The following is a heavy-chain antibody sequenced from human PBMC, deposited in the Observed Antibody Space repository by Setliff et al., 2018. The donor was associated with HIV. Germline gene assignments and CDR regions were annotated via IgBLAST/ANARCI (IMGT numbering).Heavy chain of an antibody. Sequence: GGSLRLSCTGSGFTFGDYSMHWVRQAPGKGLEWVSGIHWNSGTKGYADSVKGRFIISRDNAKNFVYLQVNSLRAEDTAVYYCAKGQYSDHPHWYDPWGQGTVVTVSS. D-gene: IGHD4-4*01. CDR1: GFTFGDYS. CDR2: IHWNSGTK. J-gene: IGHJ5*02. CDR3: AKGQYSDHPHWYDP. V-gene: IGHV3-9*01.